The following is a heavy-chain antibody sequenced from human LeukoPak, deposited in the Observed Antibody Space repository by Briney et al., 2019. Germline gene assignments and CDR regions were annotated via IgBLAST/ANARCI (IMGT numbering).Heavy chain of an antibody. V-gene: IGHV4-61*01. CDR1: GGSVSSTSHY. D-gene: IGHD6-19*01. Sequence: SVTLSLTCSVSGGSVSSTSHYWTWIRQPPGKGLEWIGYIYYSVGTNNIPSLRGRVAISVDTSKNQFSLKLTSMTAADTAVYYCARVSGASGWYYFDYWGQGTLVTVSS. J-gene: IGHJ4*02. CDR3: ARVSGASGWYYFDY. CDR2: IYYSVGT.